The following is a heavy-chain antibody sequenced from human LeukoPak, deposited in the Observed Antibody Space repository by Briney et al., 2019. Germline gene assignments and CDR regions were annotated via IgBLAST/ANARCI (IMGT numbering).Heavy chain of an antibody. CDR2: MNPNSGNT. CDR3: ARGGIVVVPVAMREPYYYYSYHLVV. Sequence: GASVKVSCKASGYTFTSYGISWVRQATGQGLEWMGWMNPNSGNTGYAQKFQGRVTITRNTSISTAYMELSSLRSEDTAVYYCARGGIVVVPVAMREPYYYYSYHLVVWLKATKVSVSS. J-gene: IGHJ6*03. D-gene: IGHD2-2*01. V-gene: IGHV1-8*03. CDR1: GYTFTSYG.